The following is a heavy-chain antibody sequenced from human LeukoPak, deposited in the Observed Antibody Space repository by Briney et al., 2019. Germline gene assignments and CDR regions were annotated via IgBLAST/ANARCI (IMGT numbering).Heavy chain of an antibody. V-gene: IGHV3-66*01. D-gene: IGHD4-17*01. CDR3: ASTFYGDSPPY. CDR1: GFTVSSNY. Sequence: GGSLILSCAASGFTVSSNYMSWVRQAPGKGLEWVSVIYSGGSTYYADSVKGRFTISRDNSKSTLYLQMNSLRAEDTAVYYCASTFYGDSPPYWGQGTLVTVSS. J-gene: IGHJ4*02. CDR2: IYSGGST.